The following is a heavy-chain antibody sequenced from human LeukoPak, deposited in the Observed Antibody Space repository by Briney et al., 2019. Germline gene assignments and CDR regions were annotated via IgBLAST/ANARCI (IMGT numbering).Heavy chain of an antibody. D-gene: IGHD1-26*01. CDR1: GFSFSSHG. J-gene: IGHJ5*02. CDR2: IWYDGSRR. Sequence: PGRSLRLSCVVSGFSFSSHGMHWVRQVPGKGLEWVAVIWYDGSRRYYADSVKGRFSISRDDSKNTLYLQMDSLRAEDTAVYYCAKEVYGIVGANWFDPWGQGTLVTVSS. CDR3: AKEVYGIVGANWFDP. V-gene: IGHV3-33*03.